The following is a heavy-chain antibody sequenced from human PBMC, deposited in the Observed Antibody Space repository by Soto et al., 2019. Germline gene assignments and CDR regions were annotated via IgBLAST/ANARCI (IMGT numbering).Heavy chain of an antibody. D-gene: IGHD3-22*01. CDR1: GGSISSSNW. V-gene: IGHV4-4*02. Sequence: QVQLQESGPGLVKPSGTLSLTCAVSGGSISSSNWWTWVRQPPGKGLEWVGEIYHSGSTNYNPSPKRRVTISKDNSKNQFSLRLSSVTAADTAVYYCATRATYSYDSSGFSWGQGTLVTVSS. CDR2: IYHSGST. J-gene: IGHJ5*02. CDR3: ATRATYSYDSSGFS.